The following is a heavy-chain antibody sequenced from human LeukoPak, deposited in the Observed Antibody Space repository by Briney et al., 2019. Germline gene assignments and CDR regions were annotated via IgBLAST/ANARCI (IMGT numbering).Heavy chain of an antibody. V-gene: IGHV5-51*01. D-gene: IGHD3-3*01. J-gene: IGHJ4*02. CDR1: GYPFSSYW. CDR3: ARQNDFRLDY. Sequence: GESLKISCKGSGYPFSSYWIGWVRRMPGKGLEWMGIIYPGDSDTRYSPSLQGQVTISVDTSIGTAYLQWSSLKASDTAIYYGARQNDFRLDYWGQGTLVTVSS. CDR2: IYPGDSDT.